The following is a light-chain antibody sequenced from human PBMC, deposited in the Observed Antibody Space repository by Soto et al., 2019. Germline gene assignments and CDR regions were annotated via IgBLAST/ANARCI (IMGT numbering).Light chain of an antibody. CDR1: SASVLTSYY. Sequence: QAVVSQEPSFSVSPGETVTLTCGLTSASVLTSYYPSWYQQTPGQAPRTLIYSTNIRSSGVPDRFSGSILGNKAALTITGAQADDESDYYCSAYTTKNPLGLFGGGTKLTVL. CDR2: STN. V-gene: IGLV8-61*01. J-gene: IGLJ3*02. CDR3: SAYTTKNPLGL.